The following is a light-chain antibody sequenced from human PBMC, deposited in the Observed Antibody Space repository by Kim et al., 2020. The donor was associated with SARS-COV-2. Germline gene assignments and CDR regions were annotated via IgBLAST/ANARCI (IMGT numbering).Light chain of an antibody. CDR2: HNS. CDR1: NLGEKF. V-gene: IGLV3-1*01. J-gene: IGLJ2*01. Sequence: STGHTANFICSGHNLGEKFVSWYQHKPGPSPMLVIYHNSKRPSGIPERFSGSSSGDTATLTISGTQSMDEADYYCQTWDNNAGVVFGGGTKLTVL. CDR3: QTWDNNAGVV.